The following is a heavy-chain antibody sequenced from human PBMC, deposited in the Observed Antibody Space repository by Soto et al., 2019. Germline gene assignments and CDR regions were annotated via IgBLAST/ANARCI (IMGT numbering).Heavy chain of an antibody. J-gene: IGHJ6*02. Sequence: SETLSLTCSVSGGSISSSSYSWGWIRQPPGKGLEWIGNIYYSGSTYYNPSLKSRVTISVDTSKNQFSLKLSSVTAADTAVYYCARVCGGDCHYGMDVWGQGTTVTVSS. D-gene: IGHD2-21*02. V-gene: IGHV4-39*07. CDR2: IYYSGST. CDR1: GGSISSSSYS. CDR3: ARVCGGDCHYGMDV.